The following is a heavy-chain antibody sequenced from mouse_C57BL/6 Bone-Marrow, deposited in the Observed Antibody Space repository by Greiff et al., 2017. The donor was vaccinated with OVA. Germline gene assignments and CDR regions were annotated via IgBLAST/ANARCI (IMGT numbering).Heavy chain of an antibody. CDR2: IDPETGGT. J-gene: IGHJ3*01. D-gene: IGHD1-1*01. V-gene: IGHV1-15*01. Sequence: VQLQESGAELVRPGASVTLSCKASGYTFTDYEMHWVKQTPVHGLEWIGAIDPETGGTAYNQKFKGKAILTADKSSSTAYMELRSLTSEDSAVYYCTRGGYYGTSFAYWGQGTLVTVSA. CDR3: TRGGYYGTSFAY. CDR1: GYTFTDYE.